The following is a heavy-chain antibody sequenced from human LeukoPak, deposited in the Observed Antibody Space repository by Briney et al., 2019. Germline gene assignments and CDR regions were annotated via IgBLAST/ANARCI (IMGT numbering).Heavy chain of an antibody. J-gene: IGHJ3*02. CDR1: SAFFSSHF. D-gene: IGHD4-17*01. CDR2: ISYIGST. V-gene: IGHV4-59*11. Sequence: PSETLSPTCAVSSAFFSSHFWSWLREPPGKGVGWSGYISYIGSTNYNPSLKSRVTISIDTSKNQFSLKLTSVTAADTAVYYCARDLVTVTKGFDIWGQGTMVSISS. CDR3: ARDLVTVTKGFDI.